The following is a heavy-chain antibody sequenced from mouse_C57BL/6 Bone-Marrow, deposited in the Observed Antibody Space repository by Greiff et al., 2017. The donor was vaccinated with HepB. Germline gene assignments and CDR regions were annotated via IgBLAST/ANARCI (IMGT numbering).Heavy chain of an antibody. CDR2: IDPSDSYT. Sequence: VQLQQPGAELVRPGTSVKLSCKASGYTFTSYWMHWVKQRPGQGLEWIGVIDPSDSYTHYNQKFKGQATLTVDTSSSTAYMQLSSLTSEDSAVYYCARLGLYYDYDYYAMDDWGQGTSVTVSS. D-gene: IGHD2-4*01. CDR3: ARLGLYYDYDYYAMDD. J-gene: IGHJ4*01. V-gene: IGHV1-59*01. CDR1: GYTFTSYW.